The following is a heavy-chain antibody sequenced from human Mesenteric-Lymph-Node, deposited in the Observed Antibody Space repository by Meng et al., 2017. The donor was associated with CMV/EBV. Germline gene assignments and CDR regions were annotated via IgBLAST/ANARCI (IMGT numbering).Heavy chain of an antibody. D-gene: IGHD1-1*01. V-gene: IGHV4-34*01. Sequence: GSLRLSCAVYGGSFSGYYWSWIRQPPGKGLEWIGEINHSGSTNYNPSLKSRVTISVDTSKNQFSLKLSSVTAADTAVYYCARVEDWNYGMDVWGQGTTVTVSS. CDR1: GGSFSGYY. CDR2: INHSGST. J-gene: IGHJ6*02. CDR3: ARVEDWNYGMDV.